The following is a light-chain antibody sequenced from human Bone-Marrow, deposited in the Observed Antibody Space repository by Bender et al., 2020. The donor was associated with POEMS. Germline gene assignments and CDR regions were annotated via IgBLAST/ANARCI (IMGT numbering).Light chain of an antibody. CDR3: AAWHDSLNAPVV. CDR1: SSNIVTNP. CDR2: SNN. V-gene: IGLV1-44*01. J-gene: IGLJ2*01. Sequence: QSVLTQPPSASGTPGQRVIISCSGSSSNIVTNPVNWYQHLPGTAPKVLIYSNNQRPSGVPDRFSGSKSGTSASLAISGLQSEDEADYYCAAWHDSLNAPVVFGGGTKLTVL.